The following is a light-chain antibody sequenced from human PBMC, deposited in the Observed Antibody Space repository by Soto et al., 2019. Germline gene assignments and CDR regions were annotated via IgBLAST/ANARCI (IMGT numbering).Light chain of an antibody. CDR3: SSYTTSNTPLYV. CDR1: SSDVGGYNY. V-gene: IGLV2-14*01. Sequence: QSVLTQPASVSGSPGQSVTISCTGTSSDVGGYNYVSWYQQLPGEAPKLIIYGVTDRPSGVSNRFSGSKSGNTASLTVSGLQAEDEGDYYCSSYTTSNTPLYVFGTGTKVTVL. CDR2: GVT. J-gene: IGLJ1*01.